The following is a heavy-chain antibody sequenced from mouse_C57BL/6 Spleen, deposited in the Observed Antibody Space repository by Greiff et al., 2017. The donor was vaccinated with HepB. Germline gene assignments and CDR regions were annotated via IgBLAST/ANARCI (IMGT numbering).Heavy chain of an antibody. Sequence: EVKLMESGPELVKPGDSVKISCKASGYSFTGYFMNWVMQSHGKSLEWIGRINPYNGDTFYNQKFKGKATLTVDKSSSTAHMELRSLTSEDSAVYYCAGEEDGLWFAYWGQGTLVTVSA. CDR3: AGEEDGLWFAY. CDR2: INPYNGDT. V-gene: IGHV1-20*01. J-gene: IGHJ3*01. CDR1: GYSFTGYF. D-gene: IGHD2-3*01.